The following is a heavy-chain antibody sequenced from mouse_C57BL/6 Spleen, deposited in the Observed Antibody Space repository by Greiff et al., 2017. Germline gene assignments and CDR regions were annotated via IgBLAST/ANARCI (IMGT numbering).Heavy chain of an antibody. V-gene: IGHV1-55*01. CDR3: ARVNLYGFYAMDY. Sequence: QVQLQQPGAELVKPGASVKMSCKASGYTFTSYWITWVKQRPGQGLEWIGDIYPGSGSTNYNEKFKSKATLTVDTSSSTAYMQLSSLTSEDSAVYDCARVNLYGFYAMDYWGQGTSVTVSS. CDR2: IYPGSGST. CDR1: GYTFTSYW. D-gene: IGHD2-2*01. J-gene: IGHJ4*01.